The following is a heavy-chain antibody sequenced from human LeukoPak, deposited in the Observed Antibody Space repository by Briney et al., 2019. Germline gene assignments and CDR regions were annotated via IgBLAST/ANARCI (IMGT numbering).Heavy chain of an antibody. CDR1: GYTFSNFG. J-gene: IGHJ4*02. CDR3: ARDGTSTDDY. CDR2: ISGNNDNP. D-gene: IGHD1-26*01. V-gene: IGHV1-18*01. Sequence: ASVRVSCKTSGYTFSNFGINWVRQAPGQGLEWMGWISGNNDNPNYGQKFQGRFTVTTDSSTSTAYMELRNLRFDDTAVYYCARDGTSTDDYWGQGTLVTFSS.